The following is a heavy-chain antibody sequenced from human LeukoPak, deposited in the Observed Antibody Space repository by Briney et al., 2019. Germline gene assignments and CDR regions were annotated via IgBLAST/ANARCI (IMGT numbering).Heavy chain of an antibody. D-gene: IGHD6-19*01. V-gene: IGHV3-53*01. J-gene: IGHJ4*02. CDR1: GFTVSSNY. CDR2: IYSGGGT. Sequence: PGGSLGLSCAASGFTVSSNYMTWVRQAPGKGLEWVSVIYSGGGTYYADSVKGRFTISRDNSKDTLYLQMNSLRAEDTAVYYCARDNGRSSGWYYYLEYWGQGTLVTVSS. CDR3: ARDNGRSSGWYYYLEY.